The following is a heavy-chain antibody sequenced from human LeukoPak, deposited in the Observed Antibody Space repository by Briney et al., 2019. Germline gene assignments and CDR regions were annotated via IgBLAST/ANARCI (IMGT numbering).Heavy chain of an antibody. D-gene: IGHD3-16*01. CDR3: ARGGVLKSVDN. CDR2: IYDIGST. Sequence: SETLSLTCTVSGGSISGHYGTWLRQPPGKGREWFGYIYDIGSTTYDPSLKSRVTISVDTSKNQFSLKLSSVTAADTAVYYCARGGVLKSVDNWGQGTLVTVSS. CDR1: GGSISGHY. J-gene: IGHJ4*02. V-gene: IGHV4-59*11.